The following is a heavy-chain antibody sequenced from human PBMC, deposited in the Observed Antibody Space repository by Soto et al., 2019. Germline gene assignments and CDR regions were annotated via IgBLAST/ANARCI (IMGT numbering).Heavy chain of an antibody. CDR3: TRDPLNNWNSYYYYGMDV. D-gene: IGHD1-20*01. J-gene: IGHJ6*02. CDR1: GFTFGDYA. Sequence: GGSLRLSCTASGFTFGDYAVSWVRQAPGKWLEWVGFIRSKAYGGTTEYAASVKGRFTISRDDSKSIAYLQMNSLKTEDTAVYYCTRDPLNNWNSYYYYGMDVWGQGXTVTVYS. CDR2: IRSKAYGGTT. V-gene: IGHV3-49*04.